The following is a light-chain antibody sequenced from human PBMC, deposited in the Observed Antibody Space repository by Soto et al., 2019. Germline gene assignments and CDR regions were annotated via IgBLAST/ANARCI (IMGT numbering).Light chain of an antibody. CDR2: GAS. CDR3: QQYGDSPPYA. Sequence: EVGLTQSPATLYLSPGERATLSCRASQNVRTFLDWYQQKPGQAPRLLIDGASRRAAGIPDKFSGSGSGTDFTLTIIRLEPGDFAVYYCQQYGDSPPYAFGQGTKLEIK. CDR1: QNVRTF. V-gene: IGKV3-20*01. J-gene: IGKJ2*01.